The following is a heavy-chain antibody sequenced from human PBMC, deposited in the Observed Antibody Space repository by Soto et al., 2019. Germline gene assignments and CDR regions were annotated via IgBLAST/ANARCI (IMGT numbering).Heavy chain of an antibody. D-gene: IGHD5-12*01. CDR3: ARHRASNWFDG. V-gene: IGHV4-39*01. CDR1: GGSISSSSYS. J-gene: IGHJ5*02. CDR2: IYYSGST. Sequence: AETLTVTCIVSGGSISSSSYSWGWIRQPPGKGLEWIGSIYYSGSTHYNPCLKGRGAISVDTSKNQFSLKLSSVTAADTAVFYCARHRASNWFDGWGQGTLVTVSS.